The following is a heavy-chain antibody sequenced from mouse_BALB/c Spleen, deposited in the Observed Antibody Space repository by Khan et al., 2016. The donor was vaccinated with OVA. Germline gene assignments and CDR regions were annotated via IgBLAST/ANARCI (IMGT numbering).Heavy chain of an antibody. J-gene: IGHJ4*01. CDR3: ARRTTEYAMDY. V-gene: IGHV1-4*01. Sequence: VQLQESGAELARPGASVKMSCEASGYTFTSNTMHWVKQRPGQGLEWIGYINPRSGYTNYNQKFKDKATLTADKSSSTAYMQLSSLTSEDSAVYYCARRTTEYAMDYWGQGTSVIVSS. D-gene: IGHD2-12*01. CDR1: GYTFTSNT. CDR2: INPRSGYT.